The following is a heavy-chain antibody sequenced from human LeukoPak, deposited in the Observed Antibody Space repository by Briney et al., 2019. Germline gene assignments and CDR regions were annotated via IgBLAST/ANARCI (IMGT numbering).Heavy chain of an antibody. CDR1: GYTFTSYA. CDR2: INPSGGST. V-gene: IGHV1-46*01. D-gene: IGHD2-2*01. Sequence: ASVKVSCKASGYTFTSYAMHWVRQAPGQGLEWMGIINPSGGSTSYAQKFQGRVTMTRDTSTSTAYMELSSLRSEDTAVYYCATGGFGYCSSTSCYDYFDYWGQGTLVTVSS. J-gene: IGHJ4*02. CDR3: ATGGFGYCSSTSCYDYFDY.